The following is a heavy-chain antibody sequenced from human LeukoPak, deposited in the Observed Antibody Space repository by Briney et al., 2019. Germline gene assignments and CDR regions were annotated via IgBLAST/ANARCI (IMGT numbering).Heavy chain of an antibody. CDR3: AKEYTPWTPLGELDY. D-gene: IGHD3/OR15-3a*01. V-gene: IGHV3-33*06. J-gene: IGHJ4*02. Sequence: QPGGSLRLSCAVSGFSFSSYGMHWVRQAPGKGLEWVAVIWHDESRKHYADSVQGRFTISRDTSKNTLYLQMNSLIPEDTAVYFCAKEYTPWTPLGELDYWGQGALVTVSS. CDR2: IWHDESRK. CDR1: GFSFSSYG.